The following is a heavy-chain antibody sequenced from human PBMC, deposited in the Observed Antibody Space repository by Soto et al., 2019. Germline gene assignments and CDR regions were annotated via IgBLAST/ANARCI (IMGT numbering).Heavy chain of an antibody. CDR2: ISYDGSNK. D-gene: IGHD5-18*01. V-gene: IGHV3-30*18. CDR3: AKGESWIQLWSYGFDY. Sequence: GVSLRLSCAASGFTFSSYGMHWVRQAPGKGLEWVAVISYDGSNKYYADSVKGRFTISRDNSKNTLYLQMNSLRAEDTAVYYCAKGESWIQLWSYGFDYWGQGT. J-gene: IGHJ4*02. CDR1: GFTFSSYG.